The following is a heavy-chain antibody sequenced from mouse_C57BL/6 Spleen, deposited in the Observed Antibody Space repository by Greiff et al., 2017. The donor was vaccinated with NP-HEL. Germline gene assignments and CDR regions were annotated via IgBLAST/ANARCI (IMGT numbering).Heavy chain of an antibody. Sequence: EVQRVESGGDLVKPGGSLKLSCAASGFTFSSYGMSWVRPTPDKRLEWVATISSGGSYTYYPDSVKGRFTISRDNAKNTLYLQMSSLKSEDTAMYYCARGVTTRVDYWGQGTTLTVSS. D-gene: IGHD2-12*01. V-gene: IGHV5-6*01. CDR1: GFTFSSYG. CDR3: ARGVTTRVDY. CDR2: ISSGGSYT. J-gene: IGHJ2*01.